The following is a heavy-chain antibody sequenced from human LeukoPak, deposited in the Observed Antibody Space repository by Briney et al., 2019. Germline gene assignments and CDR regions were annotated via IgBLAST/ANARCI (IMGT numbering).Heavy chain of an antibody. Sequence: GESLQISCQGSGYSFTSYWIGWVRQMPGKGLEWMGIIYPGDSDTRYSPSFQGQVTTSADKSISTAYLQWSSLKASDTAMYYCARYLRTYYYYYMDVWGKGTTVTISS. CDR1: GYSFTSYW. J-gene: IGHJ6*03. V-gene: IGHV5-51*01. D-gene: IGHD1-1*01. CDR2: IYPGDSDT. CDR3: ARYLRTYYYYYMDV.